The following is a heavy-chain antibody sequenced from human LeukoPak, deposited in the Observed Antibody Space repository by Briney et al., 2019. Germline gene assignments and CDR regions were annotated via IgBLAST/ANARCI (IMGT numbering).Heavy chain of an antibody. J-gene: IGHJ5*02. CDR2: ISWNSGSI. CDR1: GFTFDDYA. D-gene: IGHD3-10*01. Sequence: SLRLSCAASGFTFDDYAMHWVRQAPGKGLEWVSGISWNSGSIGYADSVKGRFTISRDSAKNSLYLQMNSLRAEDTALYYCAKDGYYGSGSYYPPLGGWFDPWGQGTLVTVSS. V-gene: IGHV3-9*01. CDR3: AKDGYYGSGSYYPPLGGWFDP.